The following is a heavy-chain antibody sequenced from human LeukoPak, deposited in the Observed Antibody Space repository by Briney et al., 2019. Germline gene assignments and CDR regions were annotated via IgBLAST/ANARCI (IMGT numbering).Heavy chain of an antibody. CDR2: INHSGST. CDR3: ARGRGYYGSGSYYNDFDY. J-gene: IGHJ4*02. V-gene: IGHV4-38-2*01. Sequence: SETLSLTCAVSGYSISSGYYWGWIRQPPGKGLEWIGEINHSGSTNYNPSLKSRVTISVDTSKNQFSLKLSSVTAADTAVYYCARGRGYYGSGSYYNDFDYWGQGTLVTVSS. CDR1: GYSISSGYY. D-gene: IGHD3-10*01.